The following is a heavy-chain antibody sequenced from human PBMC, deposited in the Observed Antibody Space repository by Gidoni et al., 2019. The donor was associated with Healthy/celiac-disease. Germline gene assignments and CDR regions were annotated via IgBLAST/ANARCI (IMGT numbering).Heavy chain of an antibody. D-gene: IGHD6-19*01. CDR2: ISWDGGST. V-gene: IGHV3-43*01. CDR1: GFTFDGYP. Sequence: EVQLVESGGVVVQPGGSLRLSCAASGFTFDGYPMHWVRQAPGKGLEWVSLISWDGGSTYYADSVKGRFTISRDNSKNSLYLQMNSLRTEDTALYYCAKDIGSGSNWFDPWGQGTLVTVSS. J-gene: IGHJ5*02. CDR3: AKDIGSGSNWFDP.